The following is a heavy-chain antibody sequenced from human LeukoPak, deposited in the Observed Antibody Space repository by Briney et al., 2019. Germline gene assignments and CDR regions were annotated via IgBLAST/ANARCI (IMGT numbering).Heavy chain of an antibody. J-gene: IGHJ4*02. CDR2: INPSGGST. CDR3: ARLRVRKLDY. CDR1: GYTFTSYY. V-gene: IGHV1-46*01. Sequence: GASVKVSCKASGYTFTSYYMHWVRQAPGQGLEWMGIINPSGGSTSYAQKFQGRVTMTRDKSASTAYMELSRLRSDDTAMYFCARLRVRKLDYWGQGTLVTVSS. D-gene: IGHD1-14*01.